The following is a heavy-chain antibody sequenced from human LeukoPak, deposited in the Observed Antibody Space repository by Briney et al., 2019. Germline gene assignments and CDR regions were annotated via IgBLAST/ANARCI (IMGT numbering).Heavy chain of an antibody. Sequence: GGSLRLSCAASGFTFSSYGMHWVRQAPGKGLEWVAVIWYDGSNKYYADSVKGRFTISRDNSKNTLYLQMNSLRAEDTAVYFCAKDHAPGGYYDSSGSPGYWGQGTLVTVSS. CDR1: GFTFSSYG. V-gene: IGHV3-33*06. D-gene: IGHD3-22*01. CDR3: AKDHAPGGYYDSSGSPGY. J-gene: IGHJ4*02. CDR2: IWYDGSNK.